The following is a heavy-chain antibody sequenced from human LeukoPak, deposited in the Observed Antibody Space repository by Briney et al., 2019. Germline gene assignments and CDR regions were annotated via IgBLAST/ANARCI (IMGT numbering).Heavy chain of an antibody. CDR1: GFTVSGNS. J-gene: IGHJ4*02. CDR2: IYSAGST. D-gene: IGHD3-16*01. Sequence: GGSLRLSCTVSGFTVSGNSMSWVRQAPGKGLKWVSFIYSAGSTHYSDSVKGRFTISIDNSKNTLYLQMNSLRAEDTAVYYCARRAGAYTHPYDYWGQGTLVTVS. V-gene: IGHV3-53*01. CDR3: ARRAGAYTHPYDY.